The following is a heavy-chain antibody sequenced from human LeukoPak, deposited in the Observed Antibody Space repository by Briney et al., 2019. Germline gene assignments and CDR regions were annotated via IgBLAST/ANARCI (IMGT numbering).Heavy chain of an antibody. J-gene: IGHJ4*02. CDR3: AREPRTTVTTDY. D-gene: IGHD4-17*01. CDR2: IYYSGST. Sequence: SRTLSLTCTVSGGSISSGDYYWSWIRQPPGKGLEWIGYIYYSGSTYYNPSLKSRVTISVDTSKNQFSLKLSSVTAADTAVYYCAREPRTTVTTDYWGQGTLVTVSS. V-gene: IGHV4-30-4*01. CDR1: GGSISSGDYY.